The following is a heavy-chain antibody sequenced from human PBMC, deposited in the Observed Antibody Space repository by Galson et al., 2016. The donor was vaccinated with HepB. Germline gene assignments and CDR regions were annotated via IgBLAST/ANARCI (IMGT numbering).Heavy chain of an antibody. Sequence: SLRLSCAASGFAFSNFAMHWVRQAPGKGLEWVSSISSGSSYIYYADSLKGRFTISRDNSKNTLYLQINGLRGDDTAVYYCAKDRTAAIPTGRFDYWGQGTLVTVSS. CDR2: ISSGSSYI. J-gene: IGHJ4*02. CDR1: GFAFSNFA. V-gene: IGHV3-21*04. D-gene: IGHD2-21*02. CDR3: AKDRTAAIPTGRFDY.